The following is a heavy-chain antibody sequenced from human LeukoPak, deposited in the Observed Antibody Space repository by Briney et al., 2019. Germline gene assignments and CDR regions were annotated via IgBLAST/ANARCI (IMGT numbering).Heavy chain of an antibody. J-gene: IGHJ3*02. V-gene: IGHV4-4*08. Sequence: SETPSLTCMVPGGSISSDYWSWIRQPPRKGLEWIGRFYTSEGTIYTSSLKSRVTISVDTSNHQFSFHLRCVTAAATAVSYCARYVPRRDGYICGAFGIWRSGKMVSVSS. CDR1: GGSISSDY. CDR3: ARYVPRRDGYICGAFGI. D-gene: IGHD5-24*01. CDR2: FYTSEGT.